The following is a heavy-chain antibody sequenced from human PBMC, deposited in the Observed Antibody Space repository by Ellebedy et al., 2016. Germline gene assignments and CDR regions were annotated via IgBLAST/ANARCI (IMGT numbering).Heavy chain of an antibody. Sequence: GGSLRLSCAASGFTFSSYGMHWVRQAPGKGLEWVALIWYDGSNKYYADSVKGRFTISRDNYKNTLYLQMNSLRAEDTAVYYCARDPRIYYYDSSGYYDYWGQGTLVTVSS. CDR3: ARDPRIYYYDSSGYYDY. CDR1: GFTFSSYG. J-gene: IGHJ4*02. V-gene: IGHV3-33*08. D-gene: IGHD3-22*01. CDR2: IWYDGSNK.